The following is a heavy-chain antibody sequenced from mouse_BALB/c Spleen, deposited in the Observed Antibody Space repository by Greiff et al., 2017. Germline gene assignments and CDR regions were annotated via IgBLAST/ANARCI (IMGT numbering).Heavy chain of an antibody. CDR2: INPSTGYT. Sequence: QVQLKESGAELAKPGASVKMSCKASGYTFTSYWMHWVKQRPGQGLEWIGYINPSTGYTEYNQKFKDKATLTADKSSSTAYMQLSSLTSEDSAVYYCARASGSSYEGLYYAMDYWGQGTSVTVSS. D-gene: IGHD1-1*01. CDR1: GYTFTSYW. CDR3: ARASGSSYEGLYYAMDY. J-gene: IGHJ4*01. V-gene: IGHV1-7*01.